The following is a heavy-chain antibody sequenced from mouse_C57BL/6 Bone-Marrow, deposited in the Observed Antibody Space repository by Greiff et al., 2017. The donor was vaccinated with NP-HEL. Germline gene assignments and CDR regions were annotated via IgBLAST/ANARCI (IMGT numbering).Heavy chain of an antibody. CDR1: GFTFSSYT. V-gene: IGHV5-9*01. CDR2: ISGGGGNT. J-gene: IGHJ2*01. CDR3: ARHEAFFDY. Sequence: EVKVVESGGGLVKPGGSLKLSCAASGFTFSSYTMSWVRQTPEKRLEWVATISGGGGNTYYPDSVKGRFTISRDNAKNTLYLQMSSLRSEDTALYYCARHEAFFDYWGQGTTLTVSS.